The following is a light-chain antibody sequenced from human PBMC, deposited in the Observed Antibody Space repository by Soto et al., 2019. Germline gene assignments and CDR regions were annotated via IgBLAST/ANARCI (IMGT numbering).Light chain of an antibody. CDR3: QQYDNSPWT. Sequence: EIVLTQSPGTLSLSPGERATLSCRASQSVSSSFLAWYQQKPGQAPRLLIYGASSRATGIPDRFSGSGSGTDFTLTISRREPEDFGVYYCQQYDNSPWTFGQGTKVEIK. CDR2: GAS. V-gene: IGKV3-20*01. J-gene: IGKJ1*01. CDR1: QSVSSSF.